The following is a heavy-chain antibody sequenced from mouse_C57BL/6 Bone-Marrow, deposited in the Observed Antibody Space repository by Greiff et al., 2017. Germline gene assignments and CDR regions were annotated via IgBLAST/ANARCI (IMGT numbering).Heavy chain of an antibody. J-gene: IGHJ1*03. CDR2: INPNYGTT. Sequence: EVQVVESGPELVKPGASVKISCKASGYSFTDYNMNWVKQSNGKSLEWIGVINPNYGTTSYNQKFKGKATLTVDQSSSTAYMQLNSLTSEDSAVYYCARSSYYYGSLWYFDVWGTGTTVTVSS. CDR1: GYSFTDYN. D-gene: IGHD1-1*01. V-gene: IGHV1-39*01. CDR3: ARSSYYYGSLWYFDV.